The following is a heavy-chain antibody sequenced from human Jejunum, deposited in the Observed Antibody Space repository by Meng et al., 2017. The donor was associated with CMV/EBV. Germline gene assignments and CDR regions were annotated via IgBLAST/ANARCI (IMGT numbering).Heavy chain of an antibody. Sequence: HLPLPESGPRLRRPSETLSLTCTVSGGSISSMSYYWGWIRQPPGKGLEWIGSIYYSGSTYYNPSLKSRVTISVDTSMNQFFLKLSSVTAADTAVYHCLRGSGGSVWGQGTLVTASS. CDR3: LRGSGGSV. CDR1: GGSISSMSYY. J-gene: IGHJ1*01. V-gene: IGHV4-39*07. D-gene: IGHD3-10*01. CDR2: IYYSGST.